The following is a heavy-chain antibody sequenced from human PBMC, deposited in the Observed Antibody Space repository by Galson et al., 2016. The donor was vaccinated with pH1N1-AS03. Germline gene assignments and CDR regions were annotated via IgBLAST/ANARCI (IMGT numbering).Heavy chain of an antibody. D-gene: IGHD3-10*01. CDR2: VNGDGSST. CDR3: ATGRGYYYEY. Sequence: SLRLSCAASGFTFSNLWMHWVRHGPGKGLVWVARVNGDGSSTTYADSVKGRFTISRDNAKNTVYPQMISLRAEDTAVYYCATGRGYYYEYWGQGTLVTVSS. V-gene: IGHV3-74*01. J-gene: IGHJ4*02. CDR1: GFTFSNLW.